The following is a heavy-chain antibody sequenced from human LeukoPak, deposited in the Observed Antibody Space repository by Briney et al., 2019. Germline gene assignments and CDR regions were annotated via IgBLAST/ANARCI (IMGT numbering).Heavy chain of an antibody. CDR3: ARESFNDFWSGYVYFYGMDV. J-gene: IGHJ6*02. V-gene: IGHV3-7*01. Sequence: GGSLRLSCAASGFTFSSYWMSWVRQAPGKGLEWVANIKQDGSEKYYVDSVKGRFTISRDNAKNSLYLQMNSLRAEDTAVYYCARESFNDFWSGYVYFYGMDVWGQGTTVTVSS. D-gene: IGHD3-3*01. CDR2: IKQDGSEK. CDR1: GFTFSSYW.